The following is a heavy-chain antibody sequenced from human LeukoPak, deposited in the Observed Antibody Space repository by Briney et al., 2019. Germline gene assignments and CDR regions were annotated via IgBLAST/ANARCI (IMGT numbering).Heavy chain of an antibody. V-gene: IGHV3-23*01. CDR1: GFTFSSYA. J-gene: IGHJ4*02. Sequence: GGSLRLSCAASGFTFSSYAMSWVRQAPGKGLEWVSAISGSGGSTYYADSVKGRFTISRDNSKNTLYLQMNSLRAEDTAVYYCAKDLGYSGYTRRLPPHDWGQGTLVTVSS. CDR3: AKDLGYSGYTRRLPPHD. D-gene: IGHD5-12*01. CDR2: ISGSGGST.